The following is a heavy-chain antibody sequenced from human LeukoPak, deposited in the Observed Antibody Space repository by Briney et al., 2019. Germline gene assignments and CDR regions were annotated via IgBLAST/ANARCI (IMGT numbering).Heavy chain of an antibody. CDR1: GFTFSNYG. CDR3: ARDRTTVATPRYFDY. Sequence: GGSLRLSCAASGFTFSNYGMHWVRQAPGKGLEWVAVISYDGSNKYYTDSVKGRFTISRDNAKNSLYLQMNSLRDEDTAMYYCARDRTTVATPRYFDYWGQGTLVTVSS. D-gene: IGHD4-23*01. J-gene: IGHJ4*02. V-gene: IGHV3-30*03. CDR2: ISYDGSNK.